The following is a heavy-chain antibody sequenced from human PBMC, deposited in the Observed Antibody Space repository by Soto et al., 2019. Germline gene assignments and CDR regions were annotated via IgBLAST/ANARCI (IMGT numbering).Heavy chain of an antibody. CDR1: GGTFSNYG. J-gene: IGHJ3*01. CDR3: ASRERVDAFDV. Sequence: QVQLVQSGAEVKKPGSSVKVSCKASGGTFSNYGITWVRQAPGQGLEWMGGIVPIFGSINLAQKFRVRLTIKPDKSTSTVYMELNSLTSEDTAVYYCASRERVDAFDVWGQGTMVTVSS. D-gene: IGHD1-26*01. V-gene: IGHV1-69*06. CDR2: IVPIFGSI.